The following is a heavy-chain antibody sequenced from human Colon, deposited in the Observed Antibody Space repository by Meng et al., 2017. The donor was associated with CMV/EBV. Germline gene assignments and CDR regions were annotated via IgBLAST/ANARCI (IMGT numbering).Heavy chain of an antibody. CDR2: FYSSGDT. V-gene: IGHV3-66*03. Sequence: GESLKISCAASGFTGSSSSMNWVRQAPGKGLEWVSFFYSSGDTYYADSVKGRFTISRDNSMNTLYLQMGSLRSEDTAVYYCVRDVLGYSSSSVALDLWGQGTMVTVSS. D-gene: IGHD6-6*01. CDR1: GFTGSSSS. J-gene: IGHJ3*01. CDR3: VRDVLGYSSSSVALDL.